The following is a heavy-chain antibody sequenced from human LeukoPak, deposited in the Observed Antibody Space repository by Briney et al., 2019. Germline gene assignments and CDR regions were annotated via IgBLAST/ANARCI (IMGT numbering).Heavy chain of an antibody. CDR2: ISGSGNRT. J-gene: IGHJ6*02. V-gene: IGHV3-23*01. CDR3: AKNLYCGGGSCYPSALGMDV. Sequence: GGSLRLSCAASGFTFSSYAMSWVRQAPGKGLEWVSSISGSGNRTYYAGSVKGRFTISRDNSKNTLFLQMNSLRAEDTAVYYCAKNLYCGGGSCYPSALGMDVWGQGTTVTVSS. CDR1: GFTFSSYA. D-gene: IGHD2-15*01.